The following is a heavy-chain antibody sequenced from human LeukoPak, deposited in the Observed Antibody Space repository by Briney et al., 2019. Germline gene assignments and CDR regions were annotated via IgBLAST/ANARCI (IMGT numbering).Heavy chain of an antibody. D-gene: IGHD4-11*01. J-gene: IGHJ4*02. CDR1: GGSISSYY. CDR3: ARGRRAYTFDY. V-gene: IGHV4-59*01. CDR2: IYYSRST. Sequence: PSETLSLTCTVSGGSISSYYWSWIRQPPGKGLEWIGYIYYSRSTNYNPSLKSRVTISVDTSKNQFSLKLSSVTAADTAVYYCARGRRAYTFDYWGQGTLVTVSS.